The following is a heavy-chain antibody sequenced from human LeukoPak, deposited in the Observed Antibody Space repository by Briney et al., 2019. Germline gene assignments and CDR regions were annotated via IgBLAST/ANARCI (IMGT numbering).Heavy chain of an antibody. CDR3: ARGRITMVRGVIPRAGPFDI. CDR2: INPNSGGT. CDR1: GYTFTGYY. J-gene: IGHJ3*02. V-gene: IGHV1-2*02. Sequence: GASVKVSCKASGYTFTGYYMHWVRQAPGQGLEWMGWINPNSGGTNYAQKFQGRVTMTRDTSISTAYMELSRLRSDDTAVYYCARGRITMVRGVIPRAGPFDIWGQGTMVTVSS. D-gene: IGHD3-10*01.